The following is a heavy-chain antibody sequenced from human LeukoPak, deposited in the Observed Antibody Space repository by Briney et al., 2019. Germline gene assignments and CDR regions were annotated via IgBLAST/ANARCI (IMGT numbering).Heavy chain of an antibody. Sequence: PGRSLRLSCAASGFTFSSYGMHWVRQAPGKGLEWVAVISYDGSNKYYADSVKGRFTISRDNSKNTLYLQMNSLRAEDTAVYYCANGGSSGWYRWGRGILVTVSS. J-gene: IGHJ4*02. CDR3: ANGGSSGWYR. CDR2: ISYDGSNK. V-gene: IGHV3-30*18. CDR1: GFTFSSYG. D-gene: IGHD6-19*01.